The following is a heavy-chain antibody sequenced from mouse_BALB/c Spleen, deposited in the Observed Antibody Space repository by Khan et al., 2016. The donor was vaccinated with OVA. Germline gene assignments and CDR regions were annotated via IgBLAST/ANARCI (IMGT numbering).Heavy chain of an antibody. CDR1: GFTFSSYA. Sequence: EVELVESGGGLVKPGGSLKLSCAASGFTFSSYAMSWVRQTPEKRLEWVASISSGGSTYYPDSVKGRFTISRDNARNILYLQMSSLRSEDMAMYYCARGYNFDYWGQGTTLTVSS. CDR3: ARGYNFDY. J-gene: IGHJ2*01. V-gene: IGHV5-6-5*01. CDR2: ISSGGST.